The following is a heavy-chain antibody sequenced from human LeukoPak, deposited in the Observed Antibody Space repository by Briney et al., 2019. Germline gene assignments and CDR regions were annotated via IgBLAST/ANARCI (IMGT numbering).Heavy chain of an antibody. Sequence: PGGSLRLSCAASGFTFSSYGMHWVRQAPGKGLEWVAVISYDGSNKYYADSVKGRFTISRDNSKNTLYLQMSSLRAEDTAVYYCAKAEYGGNSGLDYWGQGTLVTVSS. J-gene: IGHJ4*02. CDR2: ISYDGSNK. CDR3: AKAEYGGNSGLDY. V-gene: IGHV3-30*18. CDR1: GFTFSSYG. D-gene: IGHD4-23*01.